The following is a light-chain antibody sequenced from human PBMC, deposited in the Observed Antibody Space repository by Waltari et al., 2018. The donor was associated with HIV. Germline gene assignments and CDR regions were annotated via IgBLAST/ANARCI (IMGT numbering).Light chain of an antibody. J-gene: IGKJ5*01. CDR1: QSVSSY. CDR2: DAS. V-gene: IGKV3-11*01. CDR3: QQRSIWPLIT. Sequence: ATLSCRASQSVSSYLAWYQQKPGQAPRLLIYDASNRATGIPARFSGSGSGTDFTLTISSLEPEDFAVYYCQQRSIWPLITFGQGTRLEIK.